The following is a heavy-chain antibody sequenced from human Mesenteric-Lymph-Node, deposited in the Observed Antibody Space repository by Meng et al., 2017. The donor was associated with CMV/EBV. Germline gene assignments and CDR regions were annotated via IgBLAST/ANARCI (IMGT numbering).Heavy chain of an antibody. CDR3: AVGYSSSWINFDY. CDR2: INPSGGSP. Sequence: CKTSGYSFTSYYIHWVRQAPGQGLEWMGIINPSGGSPSYAQKFQGRVTMTRGTSISTAYMELSRLKSDDTAVYYCAVGYSSSWINFDYWGQGTLVTVSS. V-gene: IGHV1-46*01. CDR1: GYSFTSYY. D-gene: IGHD6-13*01. J-gene: IGHJ4*02.